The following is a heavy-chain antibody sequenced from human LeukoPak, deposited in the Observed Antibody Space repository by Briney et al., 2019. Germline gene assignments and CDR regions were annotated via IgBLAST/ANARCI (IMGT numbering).Heavy chain of an antibody. V-gene: IGHV3-48*03. CDR1: GFTFSSYE. CDR3: ARGDSGSYYFDY. CDR2: ISSSGSTI. J-gene: IGHJ4*02. D-gene: IGHD1-26*01. Sequence: GGSLRLSCAASGFTFSSYEMNWVRQAPGKGLEWVSYISSSGSTIYYADSVKGRFTISRGNAKNSLYLQMNSLRAEDTAVYYCARGDSGSYYFDYWGQGTLVTVSS.